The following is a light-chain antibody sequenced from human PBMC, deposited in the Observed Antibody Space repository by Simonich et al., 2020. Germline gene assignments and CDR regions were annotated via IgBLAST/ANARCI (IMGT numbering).Light chain of an antibody. CDR3: YSAADNNWV. CDR1: VLAKKKN. V-gene: IGLV3-27*01. J-gene: IGLJ3*02. Sequence: SYELTQPSSVSVSPGQTARITCSGDVLAKKKNARGFQQKPGQAPVRVIYKDSARPSGIPGRFSGASSGTTVTLTISGAQVEDEADYYCYSAADNNWVFGGGTKLTVL. CDR2: KDS.